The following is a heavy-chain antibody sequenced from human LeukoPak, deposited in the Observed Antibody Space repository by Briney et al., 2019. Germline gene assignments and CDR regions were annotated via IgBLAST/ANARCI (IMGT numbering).Heavy chain of an antibody. CDR1: GGSISSSSYY. D-gene: IGHD6-19*01. Sequence: KPSETLSLTCTVSGGSISSSSYYWGWIRQPPGKGLEWIGSIYYSGSTYYNPSLKSRVTISVDTSKNQFSLKLSSVTAADTAVYYCASTPQDSQWLVPGYFQHWGQGTLVTVSS. J-gene: IGHJ1*01. CDR2: IYYSGST. V-gene: IGHV4-39*01. CDR3: ASTPQDSQWLVPGYFQH.